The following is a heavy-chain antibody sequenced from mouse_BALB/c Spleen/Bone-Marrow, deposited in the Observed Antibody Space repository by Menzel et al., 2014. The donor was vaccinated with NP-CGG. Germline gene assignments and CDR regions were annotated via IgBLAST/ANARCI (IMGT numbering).Heavy chain of an antibody. CDR3: ARDHYYGSSYLDY. J-gene: IGHJ2*01. Sequence: VQLKDSGPGPVKPSQSLSLTCSVTGYSITSGYYWNWIRQFPGNRLEWMGYITYDGSSNYNPSLKNRISITRDTSENQFFLKLNSVTTEDTATYYCARDHYYGSSYLDYWGQGTTLTVSS. D-gene: IGHD1-1*01. CDR2: ITYDGSS. CDR1: GYSITSGYY. V-gene: IGHV3-6*02.